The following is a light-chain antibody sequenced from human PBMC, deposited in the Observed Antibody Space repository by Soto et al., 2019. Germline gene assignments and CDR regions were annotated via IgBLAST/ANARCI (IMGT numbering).Light chain of an antibody. CDR3: QQYQTYSQ. Sequence: DIQMTQSPSTLSASVGDRVTITYRASQSINTWLAWYQLKPGRAPKLLIYKASTLESGVPSRFSGSGSGTEFTLTISSLQPDDFATYYCQQYQTYSQFGQGTKVEIK. CDR2: KAS. V-gene: IGKV1-5*03. J-gene: IGKJ1*01. CDR1: QSINTW.